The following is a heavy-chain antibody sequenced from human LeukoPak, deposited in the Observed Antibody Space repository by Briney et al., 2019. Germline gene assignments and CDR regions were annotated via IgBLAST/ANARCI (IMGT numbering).Heavy chain of an antibody. J-gene: IGHJ4*02. D-gene: IGHD1-26*01. CDR3: ARASGPIKKNRFDQ. CDR1: GFTFSTHG. Sequence: PGMSLSLSCATSGFTFSTHGMEWVRQAPGKGLEWVAIIFADGIRKYYADSVKGRFTISRDISRSTLYLEMNSLSAEDTAVYYCARASGPIKKNRFDQWGQGTLVTVSS. V-gene: IGHV3-30*12. CDR2: IFADGIRK.